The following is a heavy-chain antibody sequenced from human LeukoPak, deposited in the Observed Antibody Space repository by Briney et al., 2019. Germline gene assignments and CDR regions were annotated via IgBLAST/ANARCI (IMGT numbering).Heavy chain of an antibody. Sequence: GGSLRLSCVASAFTVSTIYMIWVRQAPEKGLEWVSLIYGDGSTYYADSVKGRVTISRDNSKNTVFLQMNSLRAEDTALYYCARINYRAFSIWGQGTMVTVSS. V-gene: IGHV3-66*01. D-gene: IGHD4-11*01. CDR2: IYGDGST. CDR3: ARINYRAFSI. J-gene: IGHJ3*02. CDR1: AFTVSTIY.